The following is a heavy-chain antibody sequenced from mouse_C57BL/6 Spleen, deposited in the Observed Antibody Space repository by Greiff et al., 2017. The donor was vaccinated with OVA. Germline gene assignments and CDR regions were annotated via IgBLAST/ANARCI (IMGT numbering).Heavy chain of an antibody. CDR3: ARDLNYDYPLAY. V-gene: IGHV3-6*01. Sequence: EVQRVESGPGLVKPSQSLSLTCSVTGYSITSGYYWNWIRQFPGNKLEWMGYISYDGSNNYNPSLKNRISITRDTSKNQFFLKLNSVTTEDTATYYCARDLNYDYPLAYWGQGTLVTVSA. J-gene: IGHJ3*01. D-gene: IGHD2-4*01. CDR2: ISYDGSN. CDR1: GYSITSGYY.